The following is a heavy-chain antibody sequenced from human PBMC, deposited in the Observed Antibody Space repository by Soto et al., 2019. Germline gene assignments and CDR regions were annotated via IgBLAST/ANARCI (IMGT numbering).Heavy chain of an antibody. J-gene: IGHJ4*02. Sequence: EGRLVESGGGLVKPEESLRLSCAASGFIFRNAWMNWVRQAPGKGLEWVGRVKSKIDDETTDYAAPVKGRFTTTRDDSNSVVYLQMNSLRIEDTAVYFCATSTGSRVGAFDYWGPGTVVTVSS. CDR3: ATSTGSRVGAFDY. CDR2: VKSKIDDETT. D-gene: IGHD1-26*01. V-gene: IGHV3-15*07. CDR1: GFIFRNAW.